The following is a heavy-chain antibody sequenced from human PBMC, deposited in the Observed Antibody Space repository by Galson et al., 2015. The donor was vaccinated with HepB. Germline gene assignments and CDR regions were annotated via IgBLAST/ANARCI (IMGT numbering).Heavy chain of an antibody. CDR3: ARGIDYGDYGWFDP. V-gene: IGHV3-30*02. Sequence: SLRLSCAASGFSFNNYGMHWVRQAPGRGLEWVAFIRYNGGNEKYADSVKGRFTIARDNYKNTLYLQMNSLRVDDTAIYYCARGIDYGDYGWFDPWGQGTLVTVSS. J-gene: IGHJ5*02. CDR2: IRYNGGNE. D-gene: IGHD4-17*01. CDR1: GFSFNNYG.